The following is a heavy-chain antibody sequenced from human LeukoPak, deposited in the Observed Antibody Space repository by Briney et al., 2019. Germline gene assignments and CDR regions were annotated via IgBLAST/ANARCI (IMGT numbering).Heavy chain of an antibody. CDR3: AKDNGSGSSYYYYYGMDV. CDR2: ISYDGSNK. Sequence: GGSLRLSCAASGFTFSSYAMSWVRQAPGKGLEWVAVISYDGSNKYYADSVKGRFTISRDNSKNTLYLQMNSLRAEDTAVYYCAKDNGSGSSYYYYYGMDVWGQGTTVTVSS. J-gene: IGHJ6*02. V-gene: IGHV3-30*18. CDR1: GFTFSSYA. D-gene: IGHD3-10*01.